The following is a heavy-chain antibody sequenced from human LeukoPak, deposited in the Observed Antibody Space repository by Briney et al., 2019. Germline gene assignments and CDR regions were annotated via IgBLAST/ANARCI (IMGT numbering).Heavy chain of an antibody. V-gene: IGHV3-30*02. D-gene: IGHD5-18*01. Sequence: GGSLRLSCAASGFTFSSYGMHWVRQAPGKGLEWVAFIRYDGSNKYYADSVKGRFTISRDYSKNTLYLQMNSLRAEDTAVYYCAHARASGYSYGFDYWGQGTLVTVSS. CDR1: GFTFSSYG. CDR3: AHARASGYSYGFDY. J-gene: IGHJ4*02. CDR2: IRYDGSNK.